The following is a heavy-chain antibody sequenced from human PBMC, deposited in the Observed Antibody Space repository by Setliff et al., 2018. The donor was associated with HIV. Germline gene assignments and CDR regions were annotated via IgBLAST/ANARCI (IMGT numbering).Heavy chain of an antibody. CDR2: ISAYNGNT. Sequence: EASVKVSCKASGYTFTSYGISWVRQAPGQGLEWMGWISAYNGNTNYAQKLQGRVTMTTDTSPSTACMELRSLRSDDTAVYYCARGADIAAAGQAKGGAFDIWGQGTMVTVS. CDR3: ARGADIAAAGQAKGGAFDI. D-gene: IGHD6-13*01. CDR1: GYTFTSYG. V-gene: IGHV1-18*01. J-gene: IGHJ3*02.